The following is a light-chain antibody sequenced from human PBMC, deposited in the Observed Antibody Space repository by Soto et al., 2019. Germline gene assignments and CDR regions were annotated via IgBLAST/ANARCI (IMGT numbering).Light chain of an antibody. Sequence: DIQMTQSPSTLSTSIGDPVTITCRASQNIDDWLAWYQQKPGRAPKLLIYTASSLQSGVPSRFSGSGSGTEFTLTISSLQLDDFAAYYRQQYYNYITFGRGTRLDIK. CDR2: TAS. V-gene: IGKV1-5*03. CDR1: QNIDDW. J-gene: IGKJ5*01. CDR3: QQYYNYIT.